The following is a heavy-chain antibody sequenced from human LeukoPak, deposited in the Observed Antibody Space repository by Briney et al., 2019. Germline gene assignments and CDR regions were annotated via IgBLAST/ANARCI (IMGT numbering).Heavy chain of an antibody. CDR2: INQRGST. J-gene: IGHJ4*02. Sequence: SETLSLTCSVYGGSLSGYYWSWIRQSPGRGLEWIGEINQRGSTNYNPSLKSRATISVDTSKNQFSLRLSSVTAADTGVYYCATKYSVAVAANPPYFDYWGQGTLVTVSP. CDR1: GGSLSGYY. V-gene: IGHV4-34*01. CDR3: ATKYSVAVAANPPYFDY. D-gene: IGHD6-19*01.